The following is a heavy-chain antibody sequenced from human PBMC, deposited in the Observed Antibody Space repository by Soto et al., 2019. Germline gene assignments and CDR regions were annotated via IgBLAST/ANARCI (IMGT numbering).Heavy chain of an antibody. Sequence: GGSLRLSCAASGFPFSSYSMTWFRQAPGEGLEWVSSISSKSTYIYYADSVKGRFTISRDNAKNSLYLQMNSLKTEDTALYYCAKDTAPGFYDANGHLDYWGQGTPVTVSS. V-gene: IGHV3-21*04. D-gene: IGHD2-8*01. CDR1: GFPFSSYS. CDR3: AKDTAPGFYDANGHLDY. J-gene: IGHJ4*02. CDR2: ISSKSTYI.